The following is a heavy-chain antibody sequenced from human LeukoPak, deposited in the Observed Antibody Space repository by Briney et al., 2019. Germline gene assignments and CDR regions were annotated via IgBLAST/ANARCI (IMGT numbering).Heavy chain of an antibody. J-gene: IGHJ4*02. Sequence: GGSLRLSCVVSGFTFSSYWMHWVRQAPGKGLVWVSRIDSVGSSWNYADYVKGRFTISRDNAKKTLYLQMNSLRADDTAVYYCARGGRYYDSSGYSDYWGQGTLVTVSS. V-gene: IGHV3-74*01. CDR1: GFTFSSYW. CDR3: ARGGRYYDSSGYSDY. CDR2: IDSVGSSW. D-gene: IGHD3-22*01.